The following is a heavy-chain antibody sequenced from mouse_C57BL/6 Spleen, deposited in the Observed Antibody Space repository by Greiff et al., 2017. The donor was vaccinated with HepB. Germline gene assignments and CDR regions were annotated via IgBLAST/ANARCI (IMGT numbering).Heavy chain of an antibody. V-gene: IGHV1-50*01. CDR1: GYTFTSYW. J-gene: IGHJ4*01. CDR2: IDPSDSYT. Sequence: VQLQQSGAELVKPGASVKLSCKASGYTFTSYWMQWVKQRPGQGLEWIGEIDPSDSYTNYNQKFKGKATLTVDTSSSTAYMQISSLTSEDSAVYYCARRYGSMDYWGQGTSVTVSS. CDR3: ARRYGSMDY. D-gene: IGHD1-1*02.